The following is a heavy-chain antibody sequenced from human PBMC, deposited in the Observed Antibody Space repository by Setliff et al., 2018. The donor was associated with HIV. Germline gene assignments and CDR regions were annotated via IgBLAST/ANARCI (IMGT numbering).Heavy chain of an antibody. Sequence: VASVKVSCKASGYTFTTYDINWVRQATGQGLEWMGWMNPNSGNTGYAERFQGRVTMTRDTSISTVYMELTSLRSEDMAVYYCARGQRQNRSNSDVFDVWGQGTVVTVSS. CDR1: GYTFTTYD. J-gene: IGHJ3*01. CDR2: MNPNSGNT. D-gene: IGHD4-4*01. CDR3: ARGQRQNRSNSDVFDV. V-gene: IGHV1-8*02.